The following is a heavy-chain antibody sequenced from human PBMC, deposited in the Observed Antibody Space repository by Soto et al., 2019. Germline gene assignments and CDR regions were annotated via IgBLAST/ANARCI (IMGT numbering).Heavy chain of an antibody. V-gene: IGHV1-18*01. CDR3: ARQIIATSGFPDY. J-gene: IGHJ4*02. Sequence: QVQLVQSGAEVKKPGASVKVSCKASGYSFTNYGITWVRQAPGQGLEWMGWISVYNDNTNYAQKLRGRVTMTTDTATRTAYMELRSLKSDDTAVYYCARQIIATSGFPDYWGQGTLVTVSS. CDR1: GYSFTNYG. CDR2: ISVYNDNT. D-gene: IGHD6-13*01.